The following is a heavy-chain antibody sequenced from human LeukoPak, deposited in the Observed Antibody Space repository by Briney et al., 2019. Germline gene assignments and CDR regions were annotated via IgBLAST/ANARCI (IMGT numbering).Heavy chain of an antibody. D-gene: IGHD3-22*01. CDR1: GFTFSNFN. J-gene: IGHJ4*02. CDR2: IDSSSRSI. V-gene: IGHV3-21*04. Sequence: PGGSLRLSCAASGFTFSNFNMNWVRQAPGKGLEWVASIDSSSRSINYADSVKGRFTISRDNAKNSLYLQMNSLRAEDTAVYYCATLYYYDSSGYQATPFDYWGQGTLVTVSS. CDR3: ATLYYYDSSGYQATPFDY.